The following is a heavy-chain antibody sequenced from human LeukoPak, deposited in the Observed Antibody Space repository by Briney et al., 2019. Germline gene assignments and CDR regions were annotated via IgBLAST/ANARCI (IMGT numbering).Heavy chain of an antibody. V-gene: IGHV3-21*01. CDR2: ISSSSSYI. Sequence: PGGSLRLSCAASGFTFSSYSMTWVRQAPGKGLEWVSSISSSSSYIYYADSVKGRFTISRDNAKNSLYLQMNSLRAEDTAVYYCASSTYYYGSGGEIDYWGQGTLVTVSS. CDR3: ASSTYYYGSGGEIDY. D-gene: IGHD3-10*01. CDR1: GFTFSSYS. J-gene: IGHJ4*02.